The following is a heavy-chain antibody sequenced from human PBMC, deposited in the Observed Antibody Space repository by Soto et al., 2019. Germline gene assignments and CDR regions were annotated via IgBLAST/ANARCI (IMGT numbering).Heavy chain of an antibody. V-gene: IGHV4-39*01. Sequence: QLQLQESGPGLVKPSETLSLTCTVSGGSISSSSYYWGWIRQPPGKGLEWIGSIYYSGSTYYNPSLKSRVTISVDTSKNQFSLKLSSVTAADTAVYYCARQRTNGVCPGWTDYCYYYMDVWGKGTTVTVSS. CDR1: GGSISSSSYY. CDR3: ARQRTNGVCPGWTDYCYYYMDV. CDR2: IYYSGST. D-gene: IGHD2-8*01. J-gene: IGHJ6*03.